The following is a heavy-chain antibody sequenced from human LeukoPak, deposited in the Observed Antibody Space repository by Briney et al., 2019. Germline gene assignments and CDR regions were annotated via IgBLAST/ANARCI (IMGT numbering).Heavy chain of an antibody. D-gene: IGHD3-3*01. V-gene: IGHV1-69*04. CDR3: ARMIFWSGYYFDY. CDR2: IIPILGIA. J-gene: IGHJ4*02. Sequence: GASVKVSCKASGGTFSSYAISWVRQAPGQGLEWMGRIIPILGIANYAQKLQGRVTMTTDTSTSTAYMELRSLRSDDTAVYYCARMIFWSGYYFDYWGQGTLVTVSS. CDR1: GGTFSSYA.